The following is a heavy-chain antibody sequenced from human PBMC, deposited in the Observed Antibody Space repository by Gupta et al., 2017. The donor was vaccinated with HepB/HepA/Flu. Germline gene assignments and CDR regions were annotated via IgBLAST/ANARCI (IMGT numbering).Heavy chain of an antibody. CDR1: GGTFSSYA. Sequence: QVQLVQSGAEVKKPGSSVKVSCKASGGTFSSYAISWVRQAPGQGLEWMGGIIPIVGTANDAQKFQGRVTITADESTSTAYMELSSLRSEDTAVYYCARSPVRITIFGYYMDVWGKGTTVTVSS. CDR3: ARSPVRITIFGYYMDV. CDR2: IIPIVGTA. V-gene: IGHV1-69*01. J-gene: IGHJ6*03. D-gene: IGHD3-3*01.